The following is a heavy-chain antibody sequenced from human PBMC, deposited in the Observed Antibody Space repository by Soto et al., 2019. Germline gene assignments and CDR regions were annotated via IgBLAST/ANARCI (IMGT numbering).Heavy chain of an antibody. D-gene: IGHD2-21*02. V-gene: IGHV4-4*07. CDR1: GGCIDTYY. CDR3: ARERTAFDR. CDR2: IYTRGNT. J-gene: IGHJ4*02. Sequence: EPLSLSCTGSGGCIDTYYWIWIRQSAEKGLEWIGRIYTRGNTNYNPSLKSRVTMSIDTTKNQFSLNLTSVTAADTAIYYCARERTAFDRWGPGNLVNV.